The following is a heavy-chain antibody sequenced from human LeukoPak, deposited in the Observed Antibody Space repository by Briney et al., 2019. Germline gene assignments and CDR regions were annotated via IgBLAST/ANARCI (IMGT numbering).Heavy chain of an antibody. CDR2: ISGSGGST. V-gene: IGHV3-23*01. D-gene: IGHD2-2*01. CDR1: GFTFSSYA. J-gene: IGHJ4*02. Sequence: GGSLRLSCAASGFTFSSYAMSWVRQAPGKGLEWVSAISGSGGSTYYADSVKGRFTISRDNSKNTLYLQMNSLRAEDTAVYYCAKDLGVGYCSSTSCYGFDYWGQGTLVTVSS. CDR3: AKDLGVGYCSSTSCYGFDY.